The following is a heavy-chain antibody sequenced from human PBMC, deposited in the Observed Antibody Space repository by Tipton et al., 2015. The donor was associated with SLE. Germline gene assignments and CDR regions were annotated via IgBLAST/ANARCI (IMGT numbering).Heavy chain of an antibody. J-gene: IGHJ6*03. V-gene: IGHV3-48*04. D-gene: IGHD2-8*02. CDR3: ARAGGPPYYYYYMDV. Sequence: SLRLSCAASGFTFSTYSMNWVRQAPGKGLEWVSYISSSGSTIYYADSVKGRFTISRDNAKNSLYLQMNSLRAEDTAVYYCARAGGPPYYYYYMDVWGKGTTVTVSS. CDR1: GFTFSTYS. CDR2: ISSSGSTI.